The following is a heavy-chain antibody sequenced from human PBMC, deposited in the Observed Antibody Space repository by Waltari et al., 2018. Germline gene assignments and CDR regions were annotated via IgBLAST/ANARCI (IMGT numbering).Heavy chain of an antibody. J-gene: IGHJ5*02. D-gene: IGHD4-17*01. CDR1: GFTFSSYA. CDR2: SSGGGGST. Sequence: EVLLVESGGSLVQPGGSLRLSCAASGFTFSSYAMSWVRQAPGKGWGWVSASSGGGGSTFYADSVKGRVTISRDKSKNTLYLQMYSLRAEDTALYYCAKEDDYRPGSNGFDPWGQGTLVTVSS. V-gene: IGHV3-23*04. CDR3: AKEDDYRPGSNGFDP.